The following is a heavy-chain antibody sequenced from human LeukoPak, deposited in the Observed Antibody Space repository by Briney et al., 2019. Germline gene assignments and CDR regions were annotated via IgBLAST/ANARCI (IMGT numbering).Heavy chain of an antibody. Sequence: PSGTLSLTCTVSGGSISNYYWSWIRQAPGKGLEWIGYIYYSGSTNYNPSLKSRVTISVDTSKNQFSLKLSSVTAADTAVYYCARGSQLLGFDHWGQGTLVTVSS. J-gene: IGHJ5*02. CDR3: ARGSQLLGFDH. CDR2: IYYSGST. V-gene: IGHV4-59*08. D-gene: IGHD2-2*01. CDR1: GGSISNYY.